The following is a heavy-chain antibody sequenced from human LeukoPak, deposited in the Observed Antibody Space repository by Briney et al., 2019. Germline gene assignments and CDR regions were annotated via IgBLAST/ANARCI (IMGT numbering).Heavy chain of an antibody. CDR1: GFTFSDYA. CDR3: ARGYCSSTSCSHYYYYHYMDV. J-gene: IGHJ6*03. V-gene: IGHV3-21*04. CDR2: ITGSSHKK. D-gene: IGHD2-2*01. Sequence: GGSLRLSCAASGFTFSDYALNWVRQAPGKGLEWISSITGSSHKKYYAESLKGRVTISRDNAKNSLYLRMNSLRAEDTALYYCARGYCSSTSCSHYYYYHYMDVWGKGTTVTVSS.